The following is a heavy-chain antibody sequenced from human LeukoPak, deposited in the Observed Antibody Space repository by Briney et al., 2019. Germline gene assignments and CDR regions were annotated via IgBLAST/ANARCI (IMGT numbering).Heavy chain of an antibody. CDR1: GFTFSSYS. V-gene: IGHV3-21*01. Sequence: PGGSLRLSCAASGFTFSSYSMNWVRQAPGKGLEWVSSISSSSSYIYYADSVKGRFTISRDNAKNSLYLQMNSLRAEDTAVYYCARGRSMVRGPHDYWGQGTLVTVSS. J-gene: IGHJ4*02. CDR2: ISSSSSYI. D-gene: IGHD3-10*01. CDR3: ARGRSMVRGPHDY.